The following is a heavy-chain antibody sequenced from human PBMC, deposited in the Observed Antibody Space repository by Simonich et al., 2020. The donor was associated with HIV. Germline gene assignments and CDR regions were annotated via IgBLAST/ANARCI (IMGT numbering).Heavy chain of an antibody. Sequence: QVQLQQWGAGLLKPSETLSLTCAVYGGSFSGYYWSWIRQPPGKGLGWIGEINHSGSTNYHPSLKGRVTISVDTSKNQFSLKLSSVTAADTAVYYCARGGEYGDYGYWYFDLWGRGTLVTVSS. V-gene: IGHV4-34*01. CDR2: INHSGST. CDR1: GGSFSGYY. J-gene: IGHJ2*01. CDR3: ARGGEYGDYGYWYFDL. D-gene: IGHD4-17*01.